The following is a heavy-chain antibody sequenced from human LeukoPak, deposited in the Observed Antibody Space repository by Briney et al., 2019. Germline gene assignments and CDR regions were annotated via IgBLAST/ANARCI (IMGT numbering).Heavy chain of an antibody. D-gene: IGHD2-21*02. Sequence: HAGGSLRLSCAVSGLSFTNYWMHWVRQDPGKGLVWVSYISSDGSVTKYADSVKGRFTISRDNAVNTLYLQMNSLGVEDTAVYYCVRGSLRLPRSTPDYWGQGTLVTVSS. J-gene: IGHJ4*02. CDR3: VRGSLRLPRSTPDY. V-gene: IGHV3-74*03. CDR1: GLSFTNYW. CDR2: ISSDGSVT.